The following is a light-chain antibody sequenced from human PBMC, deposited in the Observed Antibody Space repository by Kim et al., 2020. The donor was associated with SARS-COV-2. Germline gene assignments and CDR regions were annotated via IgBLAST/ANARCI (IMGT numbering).Light chain of an antibody. CDR3: QQYNNWPPRT. CDR2: GAS. J-gene: IGKJ1*01. V-gene: IGKV3-15*01. Sequence: SPGERATLSCRASQSVSSNLAWYQQKPGQAPRLLIYGASTRATGIPARFSGSGSGTEFTLTISSLQSEDFAVYYCQQYNNWPPRTFGQGTKMDIK. CDR1: QSVSSN.